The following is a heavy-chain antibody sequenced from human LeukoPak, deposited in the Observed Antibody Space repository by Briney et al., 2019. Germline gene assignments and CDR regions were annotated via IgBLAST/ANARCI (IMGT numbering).Heavy chain of an antibody. J-gene: IGHJ4*02. D-gene: IGHD6-13*01. V-gene: IGHV1-2*02. Sequence: ASVKVSCKASGYTFTGYYMRWVRQAPGQGLEWMRWINPNSGGTNYAQKFQGRVTMTRDTSISTAYMELSRLRSDDTAVYYCARDPEQPGLAFDYWGQGTLVTVSS. CDR3: ARDPEQPGLAFDY. CDR1: GYTFTGYY. CDR2: INPNSGGT.